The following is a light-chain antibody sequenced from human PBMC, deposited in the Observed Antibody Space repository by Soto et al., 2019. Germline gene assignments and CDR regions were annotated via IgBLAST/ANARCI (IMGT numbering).Light chain of an antibody. CDR2: EVS. CDR1: SSDIGAYDH. V-gene: IGLV2-14*01. Sequence: QSALTQPASVSGSPGQSITISCSGTSSDIGAYDHVAWFQQFPGKAPKLMIYEVSNRPSGVSNRFSGSKSGNTASLTISGLQAEDEADYYCSSYTSSSPSYVFGTGTKLTVL. J-gene: IGLJ1*01. CDR3: SSYTSSSPSYV.